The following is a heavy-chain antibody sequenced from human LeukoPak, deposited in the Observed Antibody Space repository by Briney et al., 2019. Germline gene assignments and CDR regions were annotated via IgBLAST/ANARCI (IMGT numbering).Heavy chain of an antibody. CDR3: ARAPMVVTLTGFDY. Sequence: ASVKVSCKASGYTFTSYGISWVRQAPGQGLEWMGWISAYNGNTNYAQKLQGRVTMTTDTSTSTAYMELRSLRSDDTAVYYCARAPMVVTLTGFDYWGQGTLVTVSS. CDR1: GYTFTSYG. V-gene: IGHV1-18*01. CDR2: ISAYNGNT. D-gene: IGHD4-23*01. J-gene: IGHJ4*02.